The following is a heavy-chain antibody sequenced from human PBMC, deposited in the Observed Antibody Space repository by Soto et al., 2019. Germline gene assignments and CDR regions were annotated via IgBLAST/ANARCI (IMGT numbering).Heavy chain of an antibody. CDR3: ARYYYDNSGSGSYYYGMDV. J-gene: IGHJ6*02. Sequence: SETLSLTCTVSGGSISSSSYYWGWIRQPPGKGLEWIGSIYYSGSTYYNPSPKSRVTISVDTSKNQFSLQLNSVTPEDTAVYYCARYYYDNSGSGSYYYGMDVWGQGTTVTVSS. D-gene: IGHD3-22*01. CDR1: GGSISSSSYY. CDR2: IYYSGST. V-gene: IGHV4-39*01.